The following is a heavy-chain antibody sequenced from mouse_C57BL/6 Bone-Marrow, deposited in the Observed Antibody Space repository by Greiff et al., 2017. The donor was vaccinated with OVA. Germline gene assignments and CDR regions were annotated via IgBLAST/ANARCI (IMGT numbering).Heavy chain of an antibody. V-gene: IGHV14-4*01. CDR1: GFNIKDDY. J-gene: IGHJ2*01. CDR2: IDPENGDT. Sequence: EVKLVESGAELVRPGASVKLSCTASGFNIKDDYMHWVKERPEQGLEWIGWIDPENGDTEYASKFQGKATITADTSSKTVYLHLSSLTSEDTAVYYCTTYRHWGQGTTLTVSS. CDR3: TTYRH.